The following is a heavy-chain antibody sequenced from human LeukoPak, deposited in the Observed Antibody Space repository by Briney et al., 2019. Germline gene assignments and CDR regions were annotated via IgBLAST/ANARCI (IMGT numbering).Heavy chain of an antibody. V-gene: IGHV3-21*01. CDR3: ARDHYYDSSGYIPAGDAFDI. CDR1: GFIFSSNT. J-gene: IGHJ3*02. CDR2: ISSSSSYL. D-gene: IGHD3-22*01. Sequence: TGGSLRLSCAASGFIFSSNTMNWVRQAPGKGLEWVSSISSSSSYLYYADSVKGRFIISRDNAKNSLYLQMNSLRAEDTAVYYCARDHYYDSSGYIPAGDAFDIWGQGTMVTVSS.